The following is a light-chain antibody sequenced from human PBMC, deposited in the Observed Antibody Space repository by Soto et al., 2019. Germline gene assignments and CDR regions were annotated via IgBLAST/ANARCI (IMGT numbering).Light chain of an antibody. CDR3: QVWDDSLNGEVV. Sequence: SYELTQPPSVSVAPGQTARITCGGNNIGSKRVQWYQQKPGLAPVLVLYDDSDRPSGIPERFSGSNSGNAATLNISRVEAGDEADYYCQVWDDSLNGEVVFGGGTKLTVL. J-gene: IGLJ2*01. CDR1: NIGSKR. V-gene: IGLV3-21*02. CDR2: DDS.